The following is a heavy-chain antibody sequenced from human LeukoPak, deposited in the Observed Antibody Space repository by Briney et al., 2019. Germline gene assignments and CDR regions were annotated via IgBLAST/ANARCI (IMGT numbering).Heavy chain of an antibody. CDR2: INGSGGST. J-gene: IGHJ4*02. CDR1: GFTFSSYA. D-gene: IGHD5-12*01. Sequence: GGSLRLSCAASGFTFSSYAMSWVRQAPGKGLEWVSAINGSGGSTYYADSVKGRFTISRDNSKNTLYLQMNSLRAEDTAVYYCAKDRRGYSGYDYSFVEMATIGDYWGQGTLVTVSS. CDR3: AKDRRGYSGYDYSFVEMATIGDY. V-gene: IGHV3-23*01.